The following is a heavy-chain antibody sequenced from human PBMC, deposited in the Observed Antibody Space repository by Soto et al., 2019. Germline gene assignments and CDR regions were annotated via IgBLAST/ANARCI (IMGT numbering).Heavy chain of an antibody. V-gene: IGHV1-2*02. Sequence: QVQLVQSGAEVKKPGASVKVSCKASGYTFTGYYMHWVRQAPGQGLEWMGWINPNSGGTNYAQKFQGRVTMTRDTSISTAYMELSRLRSDDTAVYYCARDPPVTTSYYYYGMDVWGQGTTVTVSS. J-gene: IGHJ6*02. CDR2: INPNSGGT. CDR1: GYTFTGYY. D-gene: IGHD4-17*01. CDR3: ARDPPVTTSYYYYGMDV.